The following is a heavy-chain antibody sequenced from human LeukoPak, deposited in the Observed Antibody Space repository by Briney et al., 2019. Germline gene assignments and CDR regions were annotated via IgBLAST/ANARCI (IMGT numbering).Heavy chain of an antibody. J-gene: IGHJ4*02. CDR2: INPSGGST. CDR3: ARYPKDWELSDY. V-gene: IGHV1-46*01. D-gene: IGHD1-26*01. Sequence: ASVKVSCKASGYXFTSYYMXXXRQAPGXXXXXMGIINPSGGSTSYAQKFQGRVTMTRDTSTSTVYMELSSLRSEDTAVYYCARYPKDWELSDYWGQGTLVTVSS. CDR1: GYXFTSYY.